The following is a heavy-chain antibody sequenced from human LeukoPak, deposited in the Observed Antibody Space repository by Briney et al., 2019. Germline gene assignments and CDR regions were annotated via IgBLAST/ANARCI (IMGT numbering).Heavy chain of an antibody. CDR3: ARDAGSYYDLWSGHPDY. CDR1: GYTFTSYG. V-gene: IGHV1-18*01. J-gene: IGHJ4*02. CDR2: ISAYNGNT. D-gene: IGHD3-3*01. Sequence: ASVKVSCKASGYTFTSYGISWVRQAPGQGLEWMGWISAYNGNTNYAQKLQGRVTMTTDTSTSTAYMELRSLRSDDTAVYYCARDAGSYYDLWSGHPDYWGQGTLVTVSS.